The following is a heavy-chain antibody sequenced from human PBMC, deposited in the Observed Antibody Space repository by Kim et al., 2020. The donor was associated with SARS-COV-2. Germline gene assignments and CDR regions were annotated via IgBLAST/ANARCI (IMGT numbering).Heavy chain of an antibody. D-gene: IGHD6-19*01. Sequence: SVKVSCKASGGTFSSYAISWVRQAPGQGLEWMGGIIPIFGTANYAQKFQGRVTITADESTSTAYMELSSLRSEDTAVYYCARDGAGSSGWTDPFGYWGQGTLVTVSS. CDR3: ARDGAGSSGWTDPFGY. J-gene: IGHJ4*02. CDR1: GGTFSSYA. CDR2: IIPIFGTA. V-gene: IGHV1-69*13.